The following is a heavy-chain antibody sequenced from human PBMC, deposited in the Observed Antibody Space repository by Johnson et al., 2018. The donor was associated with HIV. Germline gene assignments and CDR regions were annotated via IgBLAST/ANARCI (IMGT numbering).Heavy chain of an antibody. J-gene: IGHJ3*02. CDR2: ISSDGGSS. V-gene: IGHV3-64*01. D-gene: IGHD4-23*01. CDR1: GFTFSSYA. CDR3: ARPILRWRDDAFDI. Sequence: VQLVESGGGLVQPGGSLRLSCAASGFTFSSYAMHWVRQAPGKGLEYVSAISSDGGSSYSANSVKGRFTISRDNAKNSLYLQMNSLRAEDTAVYYCARPILRWRDDAFDIWGQGTMVTVSS.